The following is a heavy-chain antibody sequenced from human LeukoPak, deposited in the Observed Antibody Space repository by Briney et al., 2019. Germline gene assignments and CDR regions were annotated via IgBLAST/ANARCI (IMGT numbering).Heavy chain of an antibody. J-gene: IGHJ5*02. CDR1: GFTFSSYA. V-gene: IGHV3-23*01. Sequence: GGSLRLSCAGSGFTFSSYAMTWVRQAPGKGLEWVSGISGSGGGTYYADSVKGRFTIPRDNSKSTLYLQMNSLRAEDTAIYYCAKESGYCSGGNCCRMFDPWGQGTLVTVSS. CDR3: AKESGYCSGGNCCRMFDP. D-gene: IGHD2-15*01. CDR2: ISGSGGGT.